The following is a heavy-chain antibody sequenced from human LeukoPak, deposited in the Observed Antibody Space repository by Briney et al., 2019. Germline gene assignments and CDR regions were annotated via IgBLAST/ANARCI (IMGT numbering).Heavy chain of an antibody. CDR3: VKDIQLST. CDR2: IGSSGGST. D-gene: IGHD5-24*01. Sequence: GGSLRLSCAASGFTFITAAMTWVRQAPGKGLEWVSLIGSSGGSTYYADSVKGRFTISRDNSNHTLSLQMNSLRVEDTAIYYCVKDIQLSTWGLGTMVTVSS. J-gene: IGHJ3*01. V-gene: IGHV3-23*01. CDR1: GFTFITAA.